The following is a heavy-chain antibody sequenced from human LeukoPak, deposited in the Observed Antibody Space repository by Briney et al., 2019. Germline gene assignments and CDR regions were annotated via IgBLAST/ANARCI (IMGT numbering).Heavy chain of an antibody. CDR3: ARGDYYYDSSWDY. CDR1: GFTFSSYS. V-gene: IGHV3-48*01. D-gene: IGHD3-22*01. CDR2: ISGSSSSI. Sequence: PGGSLRLSCAASGFTFSSYSMNWVRQAPGKGLEWVSYISGSSSSIYYADSAKGRFTISRDNARNSLYLQINSLRAEDTAVYYCARGDYYYDSSWDYWGQGTLVTVSS. J-gene: IGHJ4*02.